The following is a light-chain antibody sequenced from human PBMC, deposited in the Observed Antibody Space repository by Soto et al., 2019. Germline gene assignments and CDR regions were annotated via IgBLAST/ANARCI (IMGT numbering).Light chain of an antibody. J-gene: IGKJ5*01. Sequence: IVLTQSPATLSLSPWERATLSCRASQSVSSYLAWYQQKPGQTPRLLIYDASNRATGIPARFSGSGSETDFTLTISSLEPEDFAVYYCQHRMNWPLTFGQGTRLEIK. CDR3: QHRMNWPLT. CDR1: QSVSSY. V-gene: IGKV3-11*01. CDR2: DAS.